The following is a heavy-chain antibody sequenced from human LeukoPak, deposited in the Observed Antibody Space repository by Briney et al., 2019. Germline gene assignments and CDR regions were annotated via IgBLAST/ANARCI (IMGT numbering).Heavy chain of an antibody. CDR1: GFTFSGSA. J-gene: IGHJ4*02. Sequence: GGSLRLSCAASGFTFSGSAMHWVRQASGKGLEWVGRIRSKANSYATAYAASVKGRFTISRDDSKNTAYLQMNSLKTEDTAVYYCTRPIYSKESEDYWGQGTLVTVSS. CDR3: TRPIYSKESEDY. CDR2: IRSKANSYAT. V-gene: IGHV3-73*01. D-gene: IGHD2-21*01.